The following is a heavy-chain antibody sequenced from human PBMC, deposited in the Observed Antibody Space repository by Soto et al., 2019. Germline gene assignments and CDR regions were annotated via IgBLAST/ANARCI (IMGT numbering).Heavy chain of an antibody. Sequence: LRLSCAASGFTFSSHDMSWVRQAPGKGLEWVSGTSDSGGRTHYADSVKGRFTISRDNSKNTLYLQMNSLRAEDTAVYYCAKDRTVGATAFDIWGQGTRVTVS. CDR3: AKDRTVGATAFDI. CDR2: TSDSGGRT. CDR1: GFTFSSHD. D-gene: IGHD1-26*01. V-gene: IGHV3-23*01. J-gene: IGHJ3*02.